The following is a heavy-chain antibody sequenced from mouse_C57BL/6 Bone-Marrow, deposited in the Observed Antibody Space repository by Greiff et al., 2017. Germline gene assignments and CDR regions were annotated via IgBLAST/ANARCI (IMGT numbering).Heavy chain of an antibody. V-gene: IGHV1-69*01. Sequence: QVQLKQPGAELVMPGASVKLSCKASGYTFTSYCMHWVKQRPGQGLEWIGEIDPSDSYTNYNQKFKGKSTLTVDKSSSTAYMQLSSLTSEDSAVYYCARFHYDYDGYYARDYWGQGTSVTVSS. CDR3: ARFHYDYDGYYARDY. CDR1: GYTFTSYC. J-gene: IGHJ4*01. D-gene: IGHD2-4*01. CDR2: IDPSDSYT.